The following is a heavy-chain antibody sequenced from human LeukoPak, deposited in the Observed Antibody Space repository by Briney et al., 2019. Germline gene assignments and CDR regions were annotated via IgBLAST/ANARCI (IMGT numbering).Heavy chain of an antibody. CDR3: ARGFFPDIVVVPAAISYYMDV. CDR1: GYTFTGYY. Sequence: ASVKVSCKASGYTFTGYYMHWVRQAPGQGLEWVGWINPNSGGTNYAQKFQGRVTMTRDTSISTAYMELSRLRSDDTAVYYCARGFFPDIVVVPAAISYYMDVWGKGTTVTVSS. V-gene: IGHV1-2*02. J-gene: IGHJ6*03. CDR2: INPNSGGT. D-gene: IGHD2-2*01.